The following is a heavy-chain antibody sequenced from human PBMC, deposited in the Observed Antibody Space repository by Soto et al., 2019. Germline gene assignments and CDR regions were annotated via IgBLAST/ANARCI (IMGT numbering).Heavy chain of an antibody. D-gene: IGHD2-15*01. Sequence: GGSLRLSCAASGFTFSSYEMNWVRQAPGKGLEWVSYISSSGSTIYYADSVKGRFTISRDNAKNSLYLQMNSQRAEDTAVYYSARDRGRCWFDPWGQGTLVTVSS. V-gene: IGHV3-48*03. J-gene: IGHJ5*02. CDR3: ARDRGRCWFDP. CDR2: ISSSGSTI. CDR1: GFTFSSYE.